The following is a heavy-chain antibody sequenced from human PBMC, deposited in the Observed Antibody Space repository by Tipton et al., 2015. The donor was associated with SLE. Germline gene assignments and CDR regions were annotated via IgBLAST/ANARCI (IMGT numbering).Heavy chain of an antibody. CDR1: GGSFSGYY. J-gene: IGHJ4*02. CDR2: INHSGNT. Sequence: TLSLTCVVYGGSFSGYYCSWIRQPPGKGLEWIGEINHSGNTNYNPSLKSRVTISIDTSKNQFSLKLRSVTAADTAVYFCARGGLGSDLRGSIYFGSWGQGTLVTVSS. CDR3: ARGGLGSDLRGSIYFGS. V-gene: IGHV4-34*01. D-gene: IGHD7-27*01.